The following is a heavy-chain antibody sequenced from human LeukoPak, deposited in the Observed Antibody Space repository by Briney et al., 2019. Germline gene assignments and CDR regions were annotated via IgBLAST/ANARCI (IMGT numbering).Heavy chain of an antibody. CDR1: GFTFSAYT. D-gene: IGHD2-2*01. CDR2: ISTTSSYI. Sequence: GGSLRLSCAASGFTFSAYTMNWVRQAPGKGLEWVSSISTTSSYIYYADLVKGRFTISRDDSQNTLYLQMNSLSAEDTAVYYCAKVETSGGANCYALDYWGQGTLVTVSS. J-gene: IGHJ4*02. V-gene: IGHV3-21*04. CDR3: AKVETSGGANCYALDY.